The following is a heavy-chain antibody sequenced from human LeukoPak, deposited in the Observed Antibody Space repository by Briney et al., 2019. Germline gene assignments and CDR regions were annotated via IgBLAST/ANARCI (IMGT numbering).Heavy chain of an antibody. J-gene: IGHJ4*02. V-gene: IGHV4-34*01. Sequence: SVTLSLTCAVYGGSFSGYYWSWIRQPPGKGLEWIGEINHSGSTNYNPSLKSRVTISVDTSKNQFSLKLSSVTAADTAVYYCARGKVGYDYVWGITQGSTTRYFDYWGQGTLVTVSS. CDR3: ARGKVGYDYVWGITQGSTTRYFDY. CDR2: INHSGST. CDR1: GGSFSGYY. D-gene: IGHD3-16*01.